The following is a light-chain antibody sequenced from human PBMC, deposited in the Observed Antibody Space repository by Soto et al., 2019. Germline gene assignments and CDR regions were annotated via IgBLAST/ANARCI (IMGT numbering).Light chain of an antibody. CDR3: QKYNTWPHT. J-gene: IGKJ2*01. V-gene: IGKV3-15*01. CDR1: QTVSIN. Sequence: EIVMTQSPATLSVSPGERATLSCRASQTVSINLAWYQQKPGQAPRLLIFDASTRATGIPARFSGSGSGTEFTLTISSLQSEDFAVYYRQKYNTWPHTFGQGTKLEI. CDR2: DAS.